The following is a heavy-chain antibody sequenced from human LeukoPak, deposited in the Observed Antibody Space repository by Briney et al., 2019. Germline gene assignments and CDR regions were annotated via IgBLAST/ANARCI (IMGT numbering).Heavy chain of an antibody. J-gene: IGHJ4*02. CDR3: ARVPQYSSKEPGAY. CDR1: GFTFSSYA. CDR2: ISYDGSNK. D-gene: IGHD6-13*01. V-gene: IGHV3-30-3*01. Sequence: GRSLRLSCAASGFTFSSYAMHWVRQAPGKGLEWVAVISYDGSNKYYADSVKGRFTLSRDNAKNSLYLQMNSLRAEDTAVYYCARVPQYSSKEPGAYWGQGTLVTVSS.